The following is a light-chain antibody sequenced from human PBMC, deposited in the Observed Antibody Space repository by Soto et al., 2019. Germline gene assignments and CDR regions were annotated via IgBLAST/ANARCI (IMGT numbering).Light chain of an antibody. J-gene: IGLJ1*01. CDR2: EVS. CDR1: SSDVGGYNY. CDR3: CSYADSNNYV. V-gene: IGLV2-8*01. Sequence: QSALTQPPSASGSPGQSVTISCTGTSSDVGGYNYVSWYQQYPGKAPKIMIYEVSKRPSGVPDRFSGSKSGNTASLTVSGLQAEDEADYYCCSYADSNNYVFGTGTKLTVL.